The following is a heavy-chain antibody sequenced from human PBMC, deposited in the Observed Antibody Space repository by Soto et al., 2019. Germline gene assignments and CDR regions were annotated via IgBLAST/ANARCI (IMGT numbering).Heavy chain of an antibody. J-gene: IGHJ5*02. CDR2: FHFSGST. V-gene: IGHV4-30-4*01. D-gene: IGHD2-2*01. CDR3: VRVGSTSSAGWFDP. CDR1: GDSISSNEYY. Sequence: QVQLQESGPGLVKPSQTLSLTCIVSGDSISSNEYYWAWIRQPPGKGLDWVGYFHFSGSTYYNPSLKSRISMSVDTSKNHFSLNLSSLTAADTAVYYCVRVGSTSSAGWFDPWGQGTLVTVSS.